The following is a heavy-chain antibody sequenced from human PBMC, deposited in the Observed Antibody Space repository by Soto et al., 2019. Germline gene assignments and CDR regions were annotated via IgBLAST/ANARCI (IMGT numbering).Heavy chain of an antibody. CDR3: ARLYNWNYFDY. CDR2: ISSSGSTI. J-gene: IGHJ4*02. V-gene: IGHV3-48*03. Sequence: GGSLRLSCAASGFTFSSYEMNWVRQAPGKGLEWVSYISSSGSTIYYADSVKGRFTISRDNAKNSLYLQMNSLRAEDTAVYYCARLYNWNYFDYWGQGTLVTVSS. CDR1: GFTFSSYE. D-gene: IGHD1-20*01.